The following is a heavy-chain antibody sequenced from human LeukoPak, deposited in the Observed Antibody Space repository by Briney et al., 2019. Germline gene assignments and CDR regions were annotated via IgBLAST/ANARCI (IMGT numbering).Heavy chain of an antibody. V-gene: IGHV3-7*01. Sequence: GGSLRLSCAASGFTFSSYWMNWVRQAPGKGLEWVANINQDGSVKNYVDSVKGRITISRGNAKNLVCLQMNTLRAEDTAVYYCVRDPAAAPYFDYWGQGTLVTVSS. D-gene: IGHD6-13*01. J-gene: IGHJ4*02. CDR3: VRDPAAAPYFDY. CDR2: INQDGSVK. CDR1: GFTFSSYW.